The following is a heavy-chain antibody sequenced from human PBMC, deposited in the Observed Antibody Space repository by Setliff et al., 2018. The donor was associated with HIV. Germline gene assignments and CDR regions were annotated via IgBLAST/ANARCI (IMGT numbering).Heavy chain of an antibody. CDR2: IFPNDEK. V-gene: IGHV2-26*01. CDR1: NTRMG. Sequence: SGPTLVNPTATLTLTCTVSNTRMGVSWIRQPPGKALEWLAHIFPNDEKSYSASLKSRVTISEDTSKSQVVLTMTNMDPLDTATYFCARCNFRRGYWDYFDYWGQGTQVTVSS. D-gene: IGHD3-3*01. CDR3: ARCNFRRGYWDYFDY. J-gene: IGHJ4*02.